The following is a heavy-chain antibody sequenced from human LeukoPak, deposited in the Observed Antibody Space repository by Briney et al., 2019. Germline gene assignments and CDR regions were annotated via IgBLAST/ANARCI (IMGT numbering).Heavy chain of an antibody. Sequence: APVKVSCKASGYTFTSYGISWVRQAPGQGLEWMGWISAYNGNTNYAQKLQGRVTMTTDTSTSTAYMELRSLRSDDTAVYYCAREVEDIVVVPAATPLAHWGQGTLVTVSS. V-gene: IGHV1-18*01. CDR1: GYTFTSYG. CDR3: AREVEDIVVVPAATPLAH. CDR2: ISAYNGNT. J-gene: IGHJ4*02. D-gene: IGHD2-2*01.